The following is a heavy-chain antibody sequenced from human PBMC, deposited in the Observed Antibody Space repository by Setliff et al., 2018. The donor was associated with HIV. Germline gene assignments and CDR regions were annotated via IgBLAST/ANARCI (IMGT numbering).Heavy chain of an antibody. CDR1: GYSISSDYYW. Sequence: TLSLTCTVSGYSISSDYYWGWIRQPPGKGLEWLALIYWDDDVRYSPPLKNRLSISKDNSKNQVVLAMSNMDPVDTATYFCAHFTHFRDVYFDSWGPGILVTVSS. CDR3: AHFTHFRDVYFDS. J-gene: IGHJ4*01. D-gene: IGHD2-21*01. V-gene: IGHV2-5*02. CDR2: IYWDDDV.